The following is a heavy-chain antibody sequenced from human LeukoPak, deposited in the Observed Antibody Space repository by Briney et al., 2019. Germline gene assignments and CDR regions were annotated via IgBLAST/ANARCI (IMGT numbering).Heavy chain of an antibody. CDR2: ISSGSSYI. J-gene: IGHJ4*02. CDR3: ARVPSDY. CDR1: GFTFSTYS. Sequence: KPGGSLRLSCAASGFTFSTYSMNWVRLAPGKGLEWVSSISSGSSYIYYADSVKGRFTISRDNAKNSLYLQMNSLRAEDTAMYFCARVPSDYWGQGTLVTVSS. V-gene: IGHV3-21*01.